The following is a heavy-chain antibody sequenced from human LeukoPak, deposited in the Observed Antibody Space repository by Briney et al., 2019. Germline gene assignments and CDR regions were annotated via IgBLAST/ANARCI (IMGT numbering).Heavy chain of an antibody. CDR3: ARGRSWYGGGDAFDI. CDR2: INPNSGGT. CDR1: GYTFTSYG. D-gene: IGHD6-13*01. Sequence: GASVKVSCKASGYTFTSYGISWVRQAPGQGLEWMGWINPNSGGTNYAQKFQGWVTMTRDTSISTAYMELSRLRSDDTAVYYCARGRSWYGGGDAFDIWGQGTMVTVSS. V-gene: IGHV1-2*04. J-gene: IGHJ3*02.